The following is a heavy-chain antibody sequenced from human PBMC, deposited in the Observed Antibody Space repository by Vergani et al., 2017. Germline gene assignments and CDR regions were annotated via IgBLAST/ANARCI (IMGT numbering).Heavy chain of an antibody. CDR3: ARGDYGILTGYRY. D-gene: IGHD3-9*01. CDR1: GYTFSNYY. Sequence: QAQVVQSGAEVKKSGASVKVSCKTSGYTFSNYYMHWVRQAPGQGLEWMGIINPSGGHTNYAQKFQGRVTMTRDTSTSTVYMELSSLRSEDTAIYYCARGDYGILTGYRYWGQGTLVTVS. V-gene: IGHV1-46*03. CDR2: INPSGGHT. J-gene: IGHJ4*02.